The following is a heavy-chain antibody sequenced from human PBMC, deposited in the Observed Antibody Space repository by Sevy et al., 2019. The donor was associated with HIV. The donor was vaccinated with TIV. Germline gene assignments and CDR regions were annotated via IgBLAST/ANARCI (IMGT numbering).Heavy chain of an antibody. V-gene: IGHV1-2*02. CDR2: INPNSGGT. CDR1: GYTFTDYF. D-gene: IGHD1-7*01. Sequence: ASVKVSCKASGYTFTDYFMHWVRQAPGQGLEWMGWINPNSGGTNYAQRFRGRVTMTRDTSISTAYMELSRLRSDDTAVYYCARDGGGGTTNSGMDVWGQGTTVTVSS. CDR3: ARDGGGGTTNSGMDV. J-gene: IGHJ6*02.